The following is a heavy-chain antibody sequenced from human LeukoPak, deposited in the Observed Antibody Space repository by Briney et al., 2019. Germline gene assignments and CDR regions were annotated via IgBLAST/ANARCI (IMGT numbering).Heavy chain of an antibody. D-gene: IGHD4-17*01. J-gene: IGHJ4*02. CDR1: GFSFISEN. V-gene: IGHV3-48*01. CDR3: ARDKDYGFTY. Sequence: PGGSLRLSCAASGFSFISENMNWVRQAPGKGPEWISWITGSGSGIIYADSVKGRFTISRDNAKNSLFLQMNSLRVEDTAVYYCARDKDYGFTYWGQGTLVTVSS. CDR2: ITGSGSGI.